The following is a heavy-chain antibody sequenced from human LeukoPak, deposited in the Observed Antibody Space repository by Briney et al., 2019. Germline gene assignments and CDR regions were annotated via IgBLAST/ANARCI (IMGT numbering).Heavy chain of an antibody. V-gene: IGHV3-30-3*01. J-gene: IGHJ3*02. CDR2: ISYDGSNK. Sequence: GGSLRLSCAASGFTFSRYAMHWIRQAPGKGLEWVAVISYDGSNKYYADSVKGRFTISRDNSKNTLYLQMNSLRAEDTAVYYCARDTFRAFDIWGQGTMVTVSS. CDR1: GFTFSRYA. CDR3: ARDTFRAFDI.